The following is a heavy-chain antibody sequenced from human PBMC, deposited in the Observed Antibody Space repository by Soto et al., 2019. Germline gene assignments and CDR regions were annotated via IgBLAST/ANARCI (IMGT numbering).Heavy chain of an antibody. V-gene: IGHV3-30*18. CDR2: ISYDGSNK. Sequence: GGSLRLSCAASGFTFSSYGMHWVRQAPGKGLEWVAVISYDGSNKYYADSVKDRFTISRDNSKNTLYLQMNSLRAEDTAVYYCAKGRASRYYYDSSGYFDYWGQGTLVTVSS. CDR1: GFTFSSYG. J-gene: IGHJ4*02. CDR3: AKGRASRYYYDSSGYFDY. D-gene: IGHD3-22*01.